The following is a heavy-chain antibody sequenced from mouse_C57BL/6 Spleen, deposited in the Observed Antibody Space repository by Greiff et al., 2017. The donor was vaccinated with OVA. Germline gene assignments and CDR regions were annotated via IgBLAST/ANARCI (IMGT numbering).Heavy chain of an antibody. D-gene: IGHD2-4*01. Sequence: QVQLQQPGAELVKPGASVKLSCKASGYTFTSSWMQWVNQRPGQGLEWIGELDPSDSYTYYNQKFKGKATFTVDTSSSTAYMQLSSLTSEDAAVYYWASGDYGVDYDAMDYWGQGTSVTVSS. CDR1: GYTFTSSW. V-gene: IGHV1-50*01. CDR2: LDPSDSYT. CDR3: ASGDYGVDYDAMDY. J-gene: IGHJ4*01.